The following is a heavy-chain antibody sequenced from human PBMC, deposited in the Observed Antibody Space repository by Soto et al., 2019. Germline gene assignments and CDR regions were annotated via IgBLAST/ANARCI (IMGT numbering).Heavy chain of an antibody. CDR2: IWYDGSNK. CDR1: GFTFSSYG. D-gene: IGHD3-16*01. CDR3: XXXXXXXXXXXXXXXXGGYMDV. V-gene: IGHV3-33*01. J-gene: IGHJ6*03. Sequence: QVQLVESGGGVVQPGRSLRLSCAASGFTFSSYGMHWVRQAPGKGLEWVXVIWYDGSNKYYADSVKGRFTISRDNSKNTLXXXXXSLXXXXXXXXXXXXXXXXXXXXXXXXXXGGYMDVWGKGTTVTVSS.